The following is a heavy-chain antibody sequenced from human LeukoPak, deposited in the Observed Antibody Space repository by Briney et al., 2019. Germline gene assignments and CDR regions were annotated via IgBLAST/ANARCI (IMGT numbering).Heavy chain of an antibody. CDR3: ARDSINYYDSSGYGAFDI. CDR1: GFTFSSYW. D-gene: IGHD3-22*01. J-gene: IGHJ3*02. V-gene: IGHV3-7*01. Sequence: PGGSLRLSCAASGFTFSSYWMSWVRQAPGKGREWVAKINQDGCEKYYVDSVKGRFTIPRDNAKTSLYLQMNSLRAEDTAVYYCARDSINYYDSSGYGAFDIWGQGTMVTVSS. CDR2: INQDGCEK.